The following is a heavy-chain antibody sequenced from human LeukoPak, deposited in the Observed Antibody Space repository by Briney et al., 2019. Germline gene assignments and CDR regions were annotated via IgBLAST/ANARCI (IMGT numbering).Heavy chain of an antibody. CDR1: GGSFSGYY. J-gene: IGHJ6*02. Sequence: SETLSLTCAVYGGSFSGYYWSWIRQPPGKGLEWIGEINHSGSTNYNPSLKSRVTMSVDTSKNQSSLKLSSVTAADTAVYYCARDSPRYCSSTSCWEGYYGMDVWGQGTTVTVSS. V-gene: IGHV4-34*01. D-gene: IGHD2-2*01. CDR2: INHSGST. CDR3: ARDSPRYCSSTSCWEGYYGMDV.